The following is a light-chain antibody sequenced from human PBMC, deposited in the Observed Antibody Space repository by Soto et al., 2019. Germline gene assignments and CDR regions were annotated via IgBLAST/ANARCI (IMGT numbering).Light chain of an antibody. CDR1: QSVSSSN. J-gene: IGKJ3*01. CDR2: GAS. Sequence: EIVLTQSPGTLSLSPGERATLSCRASQSVSSSNLAWFQQKPGLAPRPLIFGASSRAIGIPDRFSGSGSGTDFTLTISRLEPEDFAVYYCQQYGSSPFTFGPGTKVDI. V-gene: IGKV3-20*01. CDR3: QQYGSSPFT.